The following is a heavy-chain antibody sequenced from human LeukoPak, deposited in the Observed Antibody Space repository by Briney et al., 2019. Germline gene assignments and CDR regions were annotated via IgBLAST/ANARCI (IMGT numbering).Heavy chain of an antibody. V-gene: IGHV4-34*01. CDR2: INHSGST. CDR3: ARISVVPAAILDGGHFDY. Sequence: PSETLSLTCTVSGGSISSYYWSWIRQPPGKGLEWIGEINHSGSTNYNPSLKSRVTISVDTSKNQFSLKLSSVTAADTAVYYCARISVVPAAILDGGHFDYWGQGTLVTVSS. D-gene: IGHD2-2*02. CDR1: GGSISSYY. J-gene: IGHJ4*02.